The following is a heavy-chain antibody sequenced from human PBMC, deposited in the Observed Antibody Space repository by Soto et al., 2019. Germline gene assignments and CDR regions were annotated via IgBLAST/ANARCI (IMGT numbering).Heavy chain of an antibody. J-gene: IGHJ4*02. CDR3: AREEVYGEYDMGYFDY. Sequence: SETLSLTCAVSGGSISSGGYSWSWIRQPPGKGLEWIGYIYHSGSTYYNPSLKSRVTISVDRSKNQLSLKLSSVTAADTAVYYCAREEVYGEYDMGYFDYWGQGNMVNVS. V-gene: IGHV4-30-2*01. CDR2: IYHSGST. CDR1: GGSISSGGYS. D-gene: IGHD4-17*01.